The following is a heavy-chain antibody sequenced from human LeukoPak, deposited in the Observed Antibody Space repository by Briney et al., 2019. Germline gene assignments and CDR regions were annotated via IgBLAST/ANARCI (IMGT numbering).Heavy chain of an antibody. CDR2: IYYSGST. V-gene: IGHV4-59*08. Sequence: SETLSLTCSVSGGSISTYYWSWIRQPPGKGLEWIGYIYYSGSTNYNPSLKSRVTISVDTSKNQFSLKLCSVTAADTAVYYCARRPLVNDAFDIWGQGTMVTVSS. D-gene: IGHD6-13*01. CDR1: GGSISTYY. J-gene: IGHJ3*02. CDR3: ARRPLVNDAFDI.